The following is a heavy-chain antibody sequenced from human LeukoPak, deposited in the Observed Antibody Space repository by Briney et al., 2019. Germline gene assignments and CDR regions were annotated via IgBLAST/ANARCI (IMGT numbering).Heavy chain of an antibody. CDR1: GITFSSYA. CDR2: ITGSGDST. V-gene: IGHV3-23*01. CDR3: AKGGSGRIPLYNFDY. J-gene: IGHJ4*02. Sequence: QRGGPLRLSCAASGITFSSYAMSWVRQAPGKGLEWVSTITGSGDSTYYADSVKGRCTISRDNSKNTLYLQMNSLRAEDTAGYYCAKGGSGRIPLYNFDYWGQGTLVTVSS. D-gene: IGHD2-15*01.